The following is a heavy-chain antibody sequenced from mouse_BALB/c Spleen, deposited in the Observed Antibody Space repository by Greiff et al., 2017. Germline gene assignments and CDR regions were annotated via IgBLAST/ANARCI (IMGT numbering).Heavy chain of an antibody. Sequence: VQLQQSGAELVRPGTSVKVSCKASGYAFTNYLIEWVKQRPGQGLEWIGVINPGSGGTNYNEKFKGKATLTADKSSSTAYMQLSSLTSDDSAVYFCAREGGFMDYWGQGTSVTVSS. J-gene: IGHJ4*01. D-gene: IGHD1-1*02. CDR1: GYAFTNYL. V-gene: IGHV1-54*03. CDR2: INPGSGGT. CDR3: AREGGFMDY.